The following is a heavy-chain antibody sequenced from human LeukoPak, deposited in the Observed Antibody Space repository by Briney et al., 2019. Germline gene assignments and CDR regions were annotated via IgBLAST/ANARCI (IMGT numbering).Heavy chain of an antibody. J-gene: IGHJ4*02. D-gene: IGHD3-9*01. CDR2: INPSGGST. CDR1: GYTSYY. CDR3: ARDRDDDILTGYPDYSFDY. Sequence: ASVKVSCKASGYTSYYMHWVRQAPGQGLEWMGIINPSGGSTTYAQKFQGRVTTTRDTSTSTVYMELSRLRSEDTAVYYCARDRDDDILTGYPDYSFDYWGQGTLVTVSS. V-gene: IGHV1-46*01.